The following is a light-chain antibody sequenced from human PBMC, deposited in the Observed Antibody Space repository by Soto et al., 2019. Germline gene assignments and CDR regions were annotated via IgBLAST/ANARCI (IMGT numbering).Light chain of an antibody. CDR1: SGHSSYA. J-gene: IGLJ2*01. CDR2: LSSDGSH. V-gene: IGLV4-69*01. CDR3: QTWDIGARVV. Sequence: QSVLTQSPSAPASLGASVKLTCTLSSGHSSYAIAWHQQQPEKGPRYLMKLSSDGSHSKGDGIPDRFSGSSSGAERYLTISSLQSEDEADYYCQTWDIGARVVFGGGTKLTVL.